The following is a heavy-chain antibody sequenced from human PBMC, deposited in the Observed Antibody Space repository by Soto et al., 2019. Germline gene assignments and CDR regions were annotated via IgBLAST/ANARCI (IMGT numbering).Heavy chain of an antibody. CDR2: ISSSSSTI. CDR1: GFTFSSYS. Sequence: GGSLRLSCAASGFTFSSYSMNWVRQAPGKGLEWVSYISSSSSTIYYADSVKGRFTISRDNAKNSLYLQMNSLRAEDTAVYYCAREFIADLRSYYYYMDVWGKGTTVTVSS. CDR3: AREFIADLRSYYYYMDV. V-gene: IGHV3-48*01. D-gene: IGHD6-13*01. J-gene: IGHJ6*03.